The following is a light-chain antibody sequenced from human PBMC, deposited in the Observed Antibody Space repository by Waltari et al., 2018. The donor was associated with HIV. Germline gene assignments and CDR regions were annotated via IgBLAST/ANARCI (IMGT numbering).Light chain of an antibody. CDR3: QQYYSWPLT. J-gene: IGKJ1*01. CDR1: ESFSTN. V-gene: IGKV3-15*01. Sequence: LSVFPGEKATLSCRASESFSTNLAWYQQKPGQAPRLLIYDASARATGVPARFSGSGSGTEFTLTISSLQSEDFAVYHCQQYYSWPLTFGQGTRVDI. CDR2: DAS.